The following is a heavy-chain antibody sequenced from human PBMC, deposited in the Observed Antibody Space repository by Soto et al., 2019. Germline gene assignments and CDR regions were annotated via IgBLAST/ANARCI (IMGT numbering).Heavy chain of an antibody. Sequence: PSETLSLTCGIYGGSFSGYYWSWIRQPPGKGLEWIGEINHSGSTNYNPSLKSRVTISIDTSKNHFSLKLTSVTAADTAVYYCARGGEFSTRWYPFDYWGQGPLVTVSS. D-gene: IGHD2-2*01. CDR1: GGSFSGYY. J-gene: IGHJ4*02. CDR2: INHSGST. V-gene: IGHV4-34*01. CDR3: ARGGEFSTRWYPFDY.